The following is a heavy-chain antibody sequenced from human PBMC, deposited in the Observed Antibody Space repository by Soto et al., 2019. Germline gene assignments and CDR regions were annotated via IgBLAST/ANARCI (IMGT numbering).Heavy chain of an antibody. CDR3: XXXXXXXYFDY. CDR2: ISAYNGNT. CDR1: GYTFTSYG. J-gene: IGHJ4*02. V-gene: IGHV1-18*01. Sequence: QVQLVQSGAEVKKPGASVKVSCKASGYTFTSYGXXXXXXXXXXGLEWMGWISAYNGNTNYAQKLQGRVTMTTDTXXXXXXXXXXXXXXXXXXXXXXXXXXXXXYFDYWGQGTLVTVSS.